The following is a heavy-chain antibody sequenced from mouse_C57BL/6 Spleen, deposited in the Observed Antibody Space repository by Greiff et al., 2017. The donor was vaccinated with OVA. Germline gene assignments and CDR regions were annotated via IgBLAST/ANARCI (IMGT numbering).Heavy chain of an antibody. CDR3: ARNDDGYLTKNAMDY. V-gene: IGHV2-2*01. J-gene: IGHJ4*01. CDR2: IWSGGST. D-gene: IGHD2-3*01. CDR1: GFSLTSYG. Sequence: VQLQESGPGLVQPSQSLSITCTVSGFSLTSYGVHWVRQSPGKGLEWLGVIWSGGSTDYNAAFISRLSISKDNSKSQVFFKMNSLQADYTAIYFCARNDDGYLTKNAMDYWGQGTSVTVSS.